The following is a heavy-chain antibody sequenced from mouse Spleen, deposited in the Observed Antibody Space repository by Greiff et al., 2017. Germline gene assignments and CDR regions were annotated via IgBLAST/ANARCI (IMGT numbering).Heavy chain of an antibody. CDR3: ARNFSTTVVADYYAMDY. J-gene: IGHJ4*01. V-gene: IGHV2-2*02. Sequence: VKLQESGPGLVQPSQSLSITCTVSGFSLTSYGVHWVRQSPGKGLEWLGVIWRGGSTAYNAAFISRLSISKDNSKSQVFFKMNSLQANDTAIYYCARNFSTTVVADYYAMDYWGQGTSVTVSS. CDR1: GFSLTSYG. CDR2: IWRGGST. D-gene: IGHD1-1*01.